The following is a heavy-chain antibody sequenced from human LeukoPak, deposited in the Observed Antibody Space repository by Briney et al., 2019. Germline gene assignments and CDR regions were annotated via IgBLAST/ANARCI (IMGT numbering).Heavy chain of an antibody. D-gene: IGHD6-19*01. CDR2: IHTSGRT. V-gene: IGHV4-4*07. Sequence: SETLSLTCTVSGGSIKNYYWNWIRQPAGKGLGWIGRIHTSGRTNYNPSLKSRLTMSVDTSKNQFSLRLTSVTAADTAVYYCARDGGSGWYDYWGQGILVTVSS. J-gene: IGHJ4*02. CDR3: ARDGGSGWYDY. CDR1: GGSIKNYY.